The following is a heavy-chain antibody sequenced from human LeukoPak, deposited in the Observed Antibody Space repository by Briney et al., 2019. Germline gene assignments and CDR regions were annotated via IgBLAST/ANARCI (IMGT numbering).Heavy chain of an antibody. Sequence: GRSLRLSCAASGFTFSSYGMHWVRQAPGKGLEWVAVIWYDGSNKYYADTVKGRFTISRDNSKNTLYLQMNSLRAEDTAVYYCARGDMTTTPLGLWGRGTLVTVSS. V-gene: IGHV3-33*01. J-gene: IGHJ2*01. CDR3: ARGDMTTTPLGL. CDR1: GFTFSSYG. CDR2: IWYDGSNK. D-gene: IGHD4-11*01.